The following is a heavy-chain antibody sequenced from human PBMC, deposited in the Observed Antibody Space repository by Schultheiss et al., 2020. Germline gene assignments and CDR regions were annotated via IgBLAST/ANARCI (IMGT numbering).Heavy chain of an antibody. CDR3: ARLPQYCINGVCYRKYDGMDV. D-gene: IGHD2-8*01. CDR2: IYPGDSDT. V-gene: IGHV5-51*01. Sequence: GESLKISCKGSGYSFTSYWIGWVRQMPGKGLEWMGLIYPGDSDTRYSPSFQGQVTISADKSISTAYLQWSSLKASDSAIYYCARLPQYCINGVCYRKYDGMDVWGQGTTVTVSS. J-gene: IGHJ6*02. CDR1: GYSFTSYW.